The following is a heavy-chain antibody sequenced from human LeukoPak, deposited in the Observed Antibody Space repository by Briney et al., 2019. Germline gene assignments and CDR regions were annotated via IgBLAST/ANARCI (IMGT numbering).Heavy chain of an antibody. Sequence: GGSLRLSCAASGFTFSSYAMSWVRQAPGKGLEWVSAISGSGGSTYYADSVKGRFTISRDNSKNTLYLQMISLRAEDTAVYYCAKFVYKHGQGGLDYWGQGTLVTVSS. V-gene: IGHV3-23*01. D-gene: IGHD3-3*02. CDR3: AKFVYKHGQGGLDY. CDR1: GFTFSSYA. CDR2: ISGSGGST. J-gene: IGHJ4*02.